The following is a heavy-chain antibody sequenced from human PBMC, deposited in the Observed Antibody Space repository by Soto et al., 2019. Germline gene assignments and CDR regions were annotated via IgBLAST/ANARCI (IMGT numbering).Heavy chain of an antibody. J-gene: IGHJ6*02. CDR1: GVYISSEYYH. CDR3: AREDDGGDRDYYGLDV. D-gene: IGHD2-21*02. CDR2: IHYSGSV. V-gene: IGHV4-30-4*01. Sequence: SETLSLTCTVSGVYISSEYYHWTWIRQAPGKGLEWIGYIHYSGSVHYNPSLQSRLTMSVDTSKNLFSLKLSSVTAADTAVYFCAREDDGGDRDYYGLDVWGQGTTVTVSS.